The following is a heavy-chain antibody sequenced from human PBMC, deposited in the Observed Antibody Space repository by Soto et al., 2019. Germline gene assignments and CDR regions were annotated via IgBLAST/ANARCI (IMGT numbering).Heavy chain of an antibody. CDR3: ARGTVVVVAAIPENWFDP. CDR1: GGSISSGDYY. J-gene: IGHJ5*02. V-gene: IGHV4-30-4*01. CDR2: IYYSGST. Sequence: SETLSLTCTVSGGSISSGDYYWSWIRQPPGKGLEWIGYIYYSGSTYYNPSLKSRVTISVDTSKNQFSLKLSSVTAADTAVYYCARGTVVVVAAIPENWFDPSGQGTLVTVSS. D-gene: IGHD2-15*01.